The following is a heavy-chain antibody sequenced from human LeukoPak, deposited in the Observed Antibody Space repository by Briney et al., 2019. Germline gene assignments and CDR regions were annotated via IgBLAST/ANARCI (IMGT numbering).Heavy chain of an antibody. Sequence: GGSLRLSCAASGFTFSAYWMRWVRQAPGRGLEWVANINEGVSVQRYVDSVKGRFTISRDNAKNSLYLDINNLSAEDTGVYYCTRTGKNDWNIDYWGQGTLVTVSS. CDR2: INEGVSVQ. CDR3: TRTGKNDWNIDY. J-gene: IGHJ4*02. D-gene: IGHD1-1*01. CDR1: GFTFSAYW. V-gene: IGHV3-7*01.